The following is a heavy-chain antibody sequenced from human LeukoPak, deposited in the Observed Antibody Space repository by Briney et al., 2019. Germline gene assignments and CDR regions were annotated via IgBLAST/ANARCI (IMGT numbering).Heavy chain of an antibody. Sequence: SETLSLTCAVYGGSFSGYYWSWIRQPPGKGLERIGEINHSGSTNYNPSLKSRVTISVDTSKNQFSLKLSSVTAADTAVYYCARVGAGGAFDIWGQGTMVTVSS. V-gene: IGHV4-34*01. CDR3: ARVGAGGAFDI. CDR2: INHSGST. CDR1: GGSFSGYY. D-gene: IGHD1-26*01. J-gene: IGHJ3*02.